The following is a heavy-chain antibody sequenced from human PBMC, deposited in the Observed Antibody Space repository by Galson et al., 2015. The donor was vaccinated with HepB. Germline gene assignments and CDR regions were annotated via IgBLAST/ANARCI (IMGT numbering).Heavy chain of an antibody. CDR1: GFTFSSYS. J-gene: IGHJ3*02. D-gene: IGHD1-26*01. CDR2: ISSSSSTI. V-gene: IGHV3-48*04. CDR3: ARDREWELPHDAFDI. Sequence: SLRLSCAASGFTFSSYSMNWVRQAPGKGLEWVSYISSSSSTIYYADSVKGRFTISRDNAKNSLYLQMNSLRAEDTAVYYCARDREWELPHDAFDIWGHGAMVTVSS.